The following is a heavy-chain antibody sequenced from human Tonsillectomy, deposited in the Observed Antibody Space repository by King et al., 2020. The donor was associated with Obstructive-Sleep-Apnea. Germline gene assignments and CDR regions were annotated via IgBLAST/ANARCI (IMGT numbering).Heavy chain of an antibody. D-gene: IGHD4/OR15-4a*01. J-gene: IGHJ6*02. Sequence: VQLVESGGGLVQPGGSLRLSCRASGFTFSNYAMSGVRQAPGKGLEWVSGISVSGGGTYYADSVKGRFTISRDNFKKTLYLQMNSLRADDTAAYYCATTARGDYDYYGLDVWGQGTTVIVSS. CDR3: ATTARGDYDYYGLDV. V-gene: IGHV3-23*04. CDR2: ISVSGGGT. CDR1: GFTFSNYA.